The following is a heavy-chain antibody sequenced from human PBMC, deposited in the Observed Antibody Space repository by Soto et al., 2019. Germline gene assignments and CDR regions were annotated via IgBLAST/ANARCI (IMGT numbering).Heavy chain of an antibody. CDR3: VRADKGRLDL. V-gene: IGHV3-74*01. CDR1: GFTFNYYW. D-gene: IGHD6-19*01. Sequence: EVQLVESEGGLVQRGGSLRLSCAASGFTFNYYWMHWVRQAPGQGLVWVSHIHSDGSTTTYADSVKGRFTISRDNAKNTMYLQKKRLRAEYKDLYYCVRADKGRLDLWGQRTPVTVSS. CDR2: IHSDGSTT. J-gene: IGHJ1*01.